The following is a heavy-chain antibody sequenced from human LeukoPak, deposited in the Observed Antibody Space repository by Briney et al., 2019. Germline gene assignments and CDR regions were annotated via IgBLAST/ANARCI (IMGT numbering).Heavy chain of an antibody. CDR2: IILIFGTA. D-gene: IGHD2-21*02. CDR3: ARGGRAYCGGDCLYDAFDI. J-gene: IGHJ3*02. V-gene: IGHV1-69*01. CDR1: GGTFGSYA. Sequence: SVTVSCTASGGTFGSYAISWVRQAPGQGLEWMGGIILIFGTANYAQKFQGRVTITADESTSTAYMELSSLRSEDAAVYYCARGGRAYCGGDCLYDAFDIWGQGTMVTVSS.